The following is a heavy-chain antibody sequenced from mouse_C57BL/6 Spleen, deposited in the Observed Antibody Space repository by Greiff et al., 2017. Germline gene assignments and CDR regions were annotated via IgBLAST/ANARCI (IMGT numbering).Heavy chain of an antibody. CDR3: ASLDYDYAMDY. CDR1: GYTFTSYW. Sequence: QVHVKQSGAELAKPGASVKLSCKASGYTFTSYWMHWVKQRPGQGLEWIGYINPSSGYTKYNQKFKDKATLTADKSSSTAYMQLSSLTYEDSAVYYCASLDYDYAMDYWGQGTSVTVSS. J-gene: IGHJ4*01. CDR2: INPSSGYT. D-gene: IGHD2-4*01. V-gene: IGHV1-7*01.